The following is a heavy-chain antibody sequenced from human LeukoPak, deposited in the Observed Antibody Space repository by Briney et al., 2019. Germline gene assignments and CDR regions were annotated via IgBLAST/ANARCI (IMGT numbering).Heavy chain of an antibody. CDR1: GFTFDDYA. D-gene: IGHD3-10*01. CDR2: ISWNSGSI. CDR3: AKGIFGSGSYDY. Sequence: GRSLRLSCAASGFTFDDYAMHWVRQAPGKGLEWVSGISWNSGSIGYADSVKGRFTISRDNAKNSLYLQMNSLRAEDTALYYCAKGIFGSGSYDYWGQGTLVTVSS. V-gene: IGHV3-9*01. J-gene: IGHJ4*02.